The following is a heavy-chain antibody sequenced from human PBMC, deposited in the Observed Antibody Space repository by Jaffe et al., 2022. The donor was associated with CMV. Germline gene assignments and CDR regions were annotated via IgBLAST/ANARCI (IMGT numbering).Heavy chain of an antibody. CDR1: GFTFSSYW. CDR3: ARDGGIVGATEASLNFDY. CDR2: IKQDGSEK. Sequence: EVQLVESGGGLVQPGGSLRLSCAASGFTFSSYWMSWVRQAPGKGLEWVANIKQDGSEKYYVDSVKGRFTISRDNAKNSLYLQMNSLRAEDTAVYYCARDGGIVGATEASLNFDYWGQGTLVTVSS. D-gene: IGHD1-26*01. V-gene: IGHV3-7*03. J-gene: IGHJ4*02.